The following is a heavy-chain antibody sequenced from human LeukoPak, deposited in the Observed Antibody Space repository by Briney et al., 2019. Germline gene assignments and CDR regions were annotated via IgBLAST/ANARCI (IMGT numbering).Heavy chain of an antibody. J-gene: IGHJ4*02. CDR3: AKDQGPYSSWVECIDY. CDR1: GFTFNTYA. V-gene: IGHV3-23*01. Sequence: AGGSLRLSCAASGFTFNTYAMSWVRQAPGKGLEWVSGISGGGGSTYYADSVKGRFIISRDNSKNTLYLQMNSLRAEDTALYYCAKDQGPYSSWVECIDYWGQGTLVTVSS. CDR2: ISGGGGST. D-gene: IGHD6-6*01.